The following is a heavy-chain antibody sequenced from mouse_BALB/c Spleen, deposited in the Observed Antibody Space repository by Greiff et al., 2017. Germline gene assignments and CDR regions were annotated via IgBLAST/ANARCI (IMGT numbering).Heavy chain of an antibody. CDR2: IRNKANGYTT. Sequence: EVKLMESGGGLVQPGGSLRLSCATSGFTFTDYYMSWVRQPPGKALEWLGFIRNKANGYTTEYSASVKGRFTISRDNSQSILYLQMNTLRAEDSATYCCARYGNYGLYYFDYWGQGTTLTVSS. CDR1: GFTFTDYY. V-gene: IGHV7-3*02. J-gene: IGHJ2*01. CDR3: ARYGNYGLYYFDY. D-gene: IGHD2-1*01.